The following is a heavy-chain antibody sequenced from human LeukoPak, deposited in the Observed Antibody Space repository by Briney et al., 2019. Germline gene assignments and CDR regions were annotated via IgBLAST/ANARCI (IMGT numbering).Heavy chain of an antibody. CDR2: ISSSSSYI. V-gene: IGHV3-21*04. CDR3: AKDRTKTPIGPMLIAATQFDC. J-gene: IGHJ4*02. Sequence: PGGSLRLSCAASGFTFSSYSMNWVRQAPGKGLEWVSSISSSSSYIYYADSVKGRFTISRDNSKNTLFLQMNSLRAEDSAVYYCAKDRTKTPIGPMLIAATQFDCWGQGTLVTVSS. D-gene: IGHD2-15*01. CDR1: GFTFSSYS.